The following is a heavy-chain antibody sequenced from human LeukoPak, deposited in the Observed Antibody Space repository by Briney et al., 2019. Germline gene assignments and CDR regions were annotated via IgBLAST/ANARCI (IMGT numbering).Heavy chain of an antibody. V-gene: IGHV1-69*06. Sequence: SVKVSCKASGYTFISYDISWVRQAPGQGLEWMGGIMPMFGKANYAQKFQGRVTTTADKATSTAYMELSSLRSEDTAVYYCAGGRTDIVVVPATLRNYYFDYWGQGTLVTVSS. D-gene: IGHD2-2*01. CDR3: AGGRTDIVVVPATLRNYYFDY. CDR1: GYTFISYD. J-gene: IGHJ4*02. CDR2: IMPMFGKA.